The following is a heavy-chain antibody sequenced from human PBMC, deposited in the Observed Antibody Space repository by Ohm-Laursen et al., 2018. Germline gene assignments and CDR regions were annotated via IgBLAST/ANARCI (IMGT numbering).Heavy chain of an antibody. CDR2: IYYSGST. CDR3: ARLARDGYNSDY. CDR1: GGSISSYY. V-gene: IGHV4-39*01. J-gene: IGHJ4*02. Sequence: PSETLSLTCTVSGGSISSYYWGWIRQPPGKGLEWIGSIYYSGSTYYSPSLKSRVTISVDTSKNQFSLKLSSVTAADTVVYYCARLARDGYNSDYWGQGTLVTVSS. D-gene: IGHD5-24*01.